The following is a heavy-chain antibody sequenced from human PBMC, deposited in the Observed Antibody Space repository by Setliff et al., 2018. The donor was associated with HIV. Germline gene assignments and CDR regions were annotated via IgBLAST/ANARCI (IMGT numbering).Heavy chain of an antibody. D-gene: IGHD5-12*01. CDR2: VYDSGNT. CDR3: ARDGYNYYAFDI. CDR1: DQLISSGNY. V-gene: IGHV4-38-2*02. Sequence: SETLSLTCAIPDQLISSGNYWGWIRQPPGRGLEWIGSVYDSGNTYYKPALKSRVSISIDTSKNQFSLKLSSVTAADTAVYYCARDGYNYYAFDIWGQGTMVTVS. J-gene: IGHJ3*02.